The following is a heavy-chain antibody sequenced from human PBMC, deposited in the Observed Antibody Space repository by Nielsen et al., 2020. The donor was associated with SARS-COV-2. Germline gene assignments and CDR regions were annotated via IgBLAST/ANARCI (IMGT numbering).Heavy chain of an antibody. Sequence: GGSLRLSCAASGFSVSRYFMSWVRQAPGKGLEWVSSIGAIDGSTNYAESLRGRFTISRDNSKNTLYLQIDSLRTEDTAMYYCAKNPSRRDYGADYWGQGTLVTVSS. CDR1: GFSVSRYF. CDR2: IGAIDGST. V-gene: IGHV3-23*01. CDR3: AKNPSRRDYGADY. J-gene: IGHJ4*02. D-gene: IGHD4-17*01.